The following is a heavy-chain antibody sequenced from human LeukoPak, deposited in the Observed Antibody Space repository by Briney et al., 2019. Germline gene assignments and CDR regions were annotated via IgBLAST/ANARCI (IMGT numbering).Heavy chain of an antibody. CDR3: VRDGSDYNNWFDP. CDR1: GFTFSTSW. CDR2: INGDGSST. D-gene: IGHD2-21*01. Sequence: GGSLRLSCAASGFTFSTSWMHWVRQAPGKGLVWVSRINGDGSSTSYGDSVKGRFTISRDNANNSLYLQMNSLRAEDTAVYYCVRDGSDYNNWFDPWGQGTLVTVSS. V-gene: IGHV3-74*01. J-gene: IGHJ5*02.